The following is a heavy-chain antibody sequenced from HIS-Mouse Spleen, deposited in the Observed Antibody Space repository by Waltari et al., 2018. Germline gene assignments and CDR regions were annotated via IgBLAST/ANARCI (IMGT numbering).Heavy chain of an antibody. Sequence: QLQLQESGPGLVKPSETLSLTCTVSGGSISSSSYYWGWIRQPPGKGLEWIGSIYYSGSTYYNPSLKSRVTISVDTSKNQFSLKLSSVTAADTAVYYCARDISGSMITFGGVIVPGAFDIWGQGTMVTVSS. V-gene: IGHV4-39*07. CDR3: ARDISGSMITFGGVIVPGAFDI. CDR1: GGSISSSSYY. CDR2: IYYSGST. J-gene: IGHJ3*02. D-gene: IGHD3-16*02.